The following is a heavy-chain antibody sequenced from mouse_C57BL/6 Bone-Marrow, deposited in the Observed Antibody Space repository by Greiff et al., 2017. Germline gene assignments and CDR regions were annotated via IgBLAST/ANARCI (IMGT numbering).Heavy chain of an antibody. J-gene: IGHJ3*01. CDR1: GYTFTSYG. CDR3: ARGALYYDYDVGFAY. D-gene: IGHD2-4*01. CDR2: IYPRSGNT. Sequence: VQLVESGAELARPGASVKLSCKASGYTFTSYGISWVKQRTGQGLEWIGEIYPRSGNTYYNEKFKGKATLTADKSSSTAYMELRSLTSEDSAVYFCARGALYYDYDVGFAYWGQGTLVTVSA. V-gene: IGHV1-81*01.